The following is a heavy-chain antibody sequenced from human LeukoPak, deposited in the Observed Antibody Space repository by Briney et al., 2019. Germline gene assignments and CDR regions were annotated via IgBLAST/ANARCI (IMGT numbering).Heavy chain of an antibody. V-gene: IGHV3-30*18. CDR2: ISNDGSKT. D-gene: IGHD3-10*01. Sequence: GGSLRLSCAASGFTFSSYEMNWVRQAPGKGLEWVALISNDGSKTYYADSVKGRFTISRDNSKNTVYLQVSSLRADDTAVYYCAKDSRGANFGDFDYWGQGTLVTVSS. CDR3: AKDSRGANFGDFDY. CDR1: GFTFSSYE. J-gene: IGHJ4*02.